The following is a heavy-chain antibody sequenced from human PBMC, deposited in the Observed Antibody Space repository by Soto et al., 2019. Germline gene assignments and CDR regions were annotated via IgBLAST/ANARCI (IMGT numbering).Heavy chain of an antibody. CDR1: GGTFSSYT. D-gene: IGHD2-15*01. CDR3: ARECGGSGGSCYWAFDI. CDR2: IIPILGIA. J-gene: IGHJ3*02. Sequence: ASVKVSCKASGGTFSSYTISWVRQAPGQGLEWMGRIIPILGIANYAQKFQGRVTITADKSTSTAYMELSSLRSEDTAVYFCARECGGSGGSCYWAFDIWGQGTMVTVSS. V-gene: IGHV1-69*04.